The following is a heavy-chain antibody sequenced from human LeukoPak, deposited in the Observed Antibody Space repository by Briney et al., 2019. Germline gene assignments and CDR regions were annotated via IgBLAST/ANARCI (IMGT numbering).Heavy chain of an antibody. V-gene: IGHV3-21*01. D-gene: IGHD3-10*01. CDR2: IGSSNSYI. CDR1: GFTFSSYS. J-gene: IGHJ3*02. Sequence: GGSLRLSCAASGFTFSSYSMNWVRQAPGKGLEWVSSIGSSNSYIYYADSVKGRFTISRDTAKNSLYLQMNSLRAEDTAVYYCARAGPGRSFDIWGQGTMVTVSS. CDR3: ARAGPGRSFDI.